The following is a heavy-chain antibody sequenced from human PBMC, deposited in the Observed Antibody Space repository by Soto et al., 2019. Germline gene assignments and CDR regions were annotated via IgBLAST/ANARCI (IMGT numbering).Heavy chain of an antibody. CDR3: ARKIDRYYYYGVDV. CDR1: GGSISSYTFY. CDR2: IYYSGST. D-gene: IGHD3-9*01. V-gene: IGHV4-61*01. Sequence: PSETLSLTCTVSGGSISSYTFYWTRIRQPPGKRLEWIGNIYYSGSTNYNPSLKSRVTISVDTSKNRFSLKLSSVTAADTAVYYCARKIDRYYYYGVDVWGQGTTVTVSS. J-gene: IGHJ6*02.